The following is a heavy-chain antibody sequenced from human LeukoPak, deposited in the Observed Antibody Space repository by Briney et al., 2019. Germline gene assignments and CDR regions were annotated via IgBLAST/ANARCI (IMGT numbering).Heavy chain of an antibody. CDR2: IIPILGIA. Sequence: SVKVSCKASGGTFSSYTISWVRQAPGQGLEWMGRIIPILGIANYAQKFQGRVTITADKSTSTAYTELSSLGSEDTAVYYCASPDREMATTDPWGQGTLVTVSS. V-gene: IGHV1-69*02. J-gene: IGHJ5*02. CDR1: GGTFSSYT. CDR3: ASPDREMATTDP. D-gene: IGHD5-24*01.